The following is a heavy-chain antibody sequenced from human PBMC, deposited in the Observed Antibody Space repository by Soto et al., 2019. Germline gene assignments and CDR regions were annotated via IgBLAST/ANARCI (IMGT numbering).Heavy chain of an antibody. CDR1: GGSIGSSSYY. Sequence: SETLSLTCTVSGGSIGSSSYYWGWIRQPPGKGLEWIGSIYYSGSTYYNPSLKSRVTISVDTSKNQFSLKLSSVTAADTAVYYCARPKLQSNDAFDIWGQGTMVTVSS. V-gene: IGHV4-39*01. D-gene: IGHD4-4*01. J-gene: IGHJ3*02. CDR2: IYYSGST. CDR3: ARPKLQSNDAFDI.